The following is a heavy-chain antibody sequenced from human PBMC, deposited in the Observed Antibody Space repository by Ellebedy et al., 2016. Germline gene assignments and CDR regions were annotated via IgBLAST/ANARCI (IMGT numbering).Heavy chain of an antibody. Sequence: SETLSLTXSVSGGSINNFYWSWIRQPPGKGLEWIGLIYYGGSTRYNPSLKSRVTISEDTSKNQISLKLTSVTAADTAVYYCARDPGGHWYLDLWGRGTLVTVSS. D-gene: IGHD3-16*01. V-gene: IGHV4-59*01. CDR2: IYYGGST. CDR3: ARDPGGHWYLDL. CDR1: GGSINNFY. J-gene: IGHJ2*01.